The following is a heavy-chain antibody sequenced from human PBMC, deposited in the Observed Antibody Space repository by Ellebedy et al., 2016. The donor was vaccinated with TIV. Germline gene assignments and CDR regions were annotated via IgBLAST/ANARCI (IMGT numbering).Heavy chain of an antibody. Sequence: SETLSLTCAVSGGSISSGGYSWSWIRQPPGTGLEWIGYIYHSGSTYYNPSLKSRVTISVDTSKNQFSLKLSSVTAADTAVYYCARDMGATAFDYWGQGTLVTVSS. CDR3: ARDMGATAFDY. J-gene: IGHJ4*02. CDR1: GGSISSGGYS. CDR2: IYHSGST. D-gene: IGHD1-26*01. V-gene: IGHV4-30-2*01.